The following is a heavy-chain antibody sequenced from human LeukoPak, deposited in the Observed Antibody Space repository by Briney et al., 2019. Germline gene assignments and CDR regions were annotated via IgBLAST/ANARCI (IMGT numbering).Heavy chain of an antibody. D-gene: IGHD3-9*01. Sequence: PSETLSLTCTVSGGSISSYYWSWIRQPAGKGLEWIGRIYTSGSTNYNPSLKSRVTMSVDTSKNQSSLKLSSVTAADTAVYYCARASGDYDILTGYLGLYFDYWGQGTLVTVSS. CDR2: IYTSGST. CDR3: ARASGDYDILTGYLGLYFDY. V-gene: IGHV4-4*07. CDR1: GGSISSYY. J-gene: IGHJ4*02.